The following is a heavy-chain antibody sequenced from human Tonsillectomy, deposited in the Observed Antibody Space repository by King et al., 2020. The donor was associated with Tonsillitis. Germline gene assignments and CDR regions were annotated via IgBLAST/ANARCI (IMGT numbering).Heavy chain of an antibody. Sequence: VQLVESGGGVVRPGGSLRLSCSASGFTFDDYGMSWVRQAPGKGLEWVSGINWNGGSTGYADSVKGRFTISRDNAKNSLYVQMSSLVAEDAALYYCASHHSSGWYIDIRFDYWGQGTLVTVSS. J-gene: IGHJ4*02. CDR3: ASHHSSGWYIDIRFDY. CDR2: INWNGGST. CDR1: GFTFDDYG. V-gene: IGHV3-20*04. D-gene: IGHD6-19*01.